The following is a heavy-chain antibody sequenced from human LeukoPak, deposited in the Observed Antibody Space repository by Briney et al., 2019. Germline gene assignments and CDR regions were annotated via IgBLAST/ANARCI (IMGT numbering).Heavy chain of an antibody. CDR2: INPNSGGT. CDR1: GYTFTGYY. D-gene: IGHD5-18*01. Sequence: GASVKVSCKASGYTFTGYYMHWVRQAPGQGLEWMGWINPNSGGTNYAQKFQGRVTMTRDTSISTAYMELSRLRSDDTAVYYCARVRSYSCGYADYWGQGTLVTVSS. CDR3: ARVRSYSCGYADY. J-gene: IGHJ4*02. V-gene: IGHV1-2*02.